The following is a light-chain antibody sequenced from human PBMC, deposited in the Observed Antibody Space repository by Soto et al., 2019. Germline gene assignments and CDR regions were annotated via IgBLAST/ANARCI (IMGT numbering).Light chain of an antibody. CDR2: EVT. V-gene: IGLV2-8*01. CDR3: SSHGGANNFYV. CDR1: SSDIGAYNY. Sequence: QSALTQPPSASGSPGQSVTISCTGTSSDIGAYNYVSWYQQHPGKVPNLIIYEVTKRPSGVPDRFSASKSGNTASLTVSGLQAEDEADYYCSSHGGANNFYVFGTGTKLTVL. J-gene: IGLJ1*01.